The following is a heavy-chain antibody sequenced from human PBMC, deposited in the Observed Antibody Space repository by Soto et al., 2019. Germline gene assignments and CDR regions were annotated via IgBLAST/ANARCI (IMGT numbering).Heavy chain of an antibody. V-gene: IGHV3-30*18. J-gene: IGHJ6*03. D-gene: IGHD5-12*01. CDR2: ISYDGSNK. Sequence: GGSLRLSCAASGFTFSSYGMHWVRQAPGKGLELVAVISYDGSNKYYADSVKGRFTISRDNSKNTLYLQMNSLRAEDTAVYYCAKDRLRRNYYYYYMDVWGKGTTVTVSS. CDR1: GFTFSSYG. CDR3: AKDRLRRNYYYYYMDV.